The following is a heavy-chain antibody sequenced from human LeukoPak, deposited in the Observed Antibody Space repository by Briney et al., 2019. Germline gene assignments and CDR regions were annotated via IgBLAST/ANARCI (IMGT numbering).Heavy chain of an antibody. V-gene: IGHV4-31*03. CDR2: IYYSGST. CDR1: GGSISSGGYY. D-gene: IGHD5-12*01. CDR3: AREPTSGREPTSGRPLDY. J-gene: IGHJ4*02. Sequence: SQTLSLTCTVSGGSISSGGYYWSWIRQHPGKGLEWIGYIYYSGSTYYNPSLKSRVTISVDTSKNHLSLNLSSVTAADTAVYYCAREPTSGREPTSGRPLDYWGQGTLVTVSS.